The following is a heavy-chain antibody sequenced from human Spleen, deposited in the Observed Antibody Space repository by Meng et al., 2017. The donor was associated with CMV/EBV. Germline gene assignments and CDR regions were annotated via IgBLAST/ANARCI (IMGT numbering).Heavy chain of an antibody. D-gene: IGHD2-15*01. CDR3: SSRLVVVVAATSDAFDI. Sequence: GESLKISCTASGFTFGDYGMTWVRQAPGKGLEWVGFIRSEAYGGTTEYAASVKGRFTISRDDSKSIAYLQMNSLNIEDTAVYYCSSRLVVVVAATSDAFDIWGQGTVVTVSS. CDR1: GFTFGDYG. V-gene: IGHV3-49*04. J-gene: IGHJ3*02. CDR2: IRSEAYGGTT.